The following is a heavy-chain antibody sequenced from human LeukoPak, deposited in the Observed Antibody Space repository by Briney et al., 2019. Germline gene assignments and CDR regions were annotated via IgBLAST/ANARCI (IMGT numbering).Heavy chain of an antibody. Sequence: PGRSLRLSCAASGFTFSSYGMHWVRQAPGKGLEWVAVIWYDGSNKYYADSVKGRFTISRDNSKNTLYLQMNSLRAEDTAVYCCARDTVPYFDYWGQGTLVTVSS. CDR1: GFTFSSYG. CDR3: ARDTVPYFDY. J-gene: IGHJ4*02. V-gene: IGHV3-33*01. CDR2: IWYDGSNK. D-gene: IGHD4-17*01.